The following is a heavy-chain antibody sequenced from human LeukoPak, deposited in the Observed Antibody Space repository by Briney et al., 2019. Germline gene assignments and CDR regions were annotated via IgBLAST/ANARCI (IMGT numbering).Heavy chain of an antibody. CDR2: IKEDGSES. CDR3: AKAGLLWFGESWMDV. CDR1: GFIFSTYW. D-gene: IGHD3-10*01. Sequence: GGSLRLTCTASGFIFSTYWMSWVRQAPGKELEWVANIKEDGSESHYVDSVKGRFTISRDNAKNSLYLQMNSLRAEDTAVYFCAKAGLLWFGESWMDVWGQGTTVTVSS. V-gene: IGHV3-7*01. J-gene: IGHJ6*02.